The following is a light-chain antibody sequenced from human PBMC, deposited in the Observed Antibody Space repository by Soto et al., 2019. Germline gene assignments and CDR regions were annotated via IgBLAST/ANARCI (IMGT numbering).Light chain of an antibody. V-gene: IGKV3-15*01. CDR1: QSINAH. J-gene: IGKJ1*01. CDR2: GAS. Sequence: EVVMTQSPATLSVSPGERVTLSCRASQSINAHLAWYQQKLGQAPRLLIHGASTRANGIPARFSGSGFGTEFLLTISSLQSEDFAVYYCQQYNTWLWTFGQGTKVQIQ. CDR3: QQYNTWLWT.